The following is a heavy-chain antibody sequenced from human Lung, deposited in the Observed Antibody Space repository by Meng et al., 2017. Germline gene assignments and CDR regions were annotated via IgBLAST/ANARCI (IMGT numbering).Heavy chain of an antibody. CDR3: ARFDISSSGRGDY. J-gene: IGHJ4*02. Sequence: QGPLQEAGPGLVKPSGTLSLTCAVAGGSITRSTWWSWVRQTPGKGLEWFGEIFHSGSTNYNPPLESRVTISVDKSKNQFSLKVYSVTAADTATYYCARFDISSSGRGDYWGQGILVTVSS. CDR2: IFHSGST. CDR1: GGSITRSTW. D-gene: IGHD1-26*01. V-gene: IGHV4-4*02.